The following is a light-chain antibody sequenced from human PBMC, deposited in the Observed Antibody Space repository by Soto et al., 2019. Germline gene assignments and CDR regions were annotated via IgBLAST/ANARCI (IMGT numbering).Light chain of an antibody. J-gene: IGLJ2*01. CDR3: CSYAGSSTVV. Sequence: QSVLTQPPSASGTPGQRVNISCSGSSSNIGSNYVYWYRQFPGTAPKLLIQRNNQRPSGVPARFSGSKSGTSASLAISGLRSEDEADYYCCSYAGSSTVVFGGGTKLTVL. CDR1: SSNIGSNY. V-gene: IGLV1-47*01. CDR2: RNN.